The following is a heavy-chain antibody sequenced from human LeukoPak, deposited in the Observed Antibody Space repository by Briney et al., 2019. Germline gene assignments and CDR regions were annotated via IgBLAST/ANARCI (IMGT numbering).Heavy chain of an antibody. J-gene: IGHJ4*02. CDR3: ARVGNYYDSSGYYSRRPFDY. CDR2: LYTSGST. CDR1: GGSISSYY. V-gene: IGHV4-4*07. D-gene: IGHD3-22*01. Sequence: SETLSLTCTVSGGSISSYYWSWIRQPAGKGLEWIGRLYTSGSTNYNPSLKSRVTMSVDTSKNQFSLKLSSVTAADTAVYYCARVGNYYDSSGYYSRRPFDYWGQGTLVTVSS.